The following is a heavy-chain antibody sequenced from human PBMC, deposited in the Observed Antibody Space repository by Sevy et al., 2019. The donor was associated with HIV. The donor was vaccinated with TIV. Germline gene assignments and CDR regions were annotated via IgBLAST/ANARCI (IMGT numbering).Heavy chain of an antibody. CDR3: ATTKDYYESSGSPFDY. CDR1: GKTLSQLS. J-gene: IGHJ4*02. Sequence: ASVKVSCKVSGKTLSQLSMHWVRQAPGKGLEWLGTFDPEDGETRYAQKLQGRVTMTEDTSTDTAYMKLRSLRSEDTALYYCATTKDYYESSGSPFDYWGQGTLVTVSS. CDR2: FDPEDGET. V-gene: IGHV1-24*01. D-gene: IGHD3-22*01.